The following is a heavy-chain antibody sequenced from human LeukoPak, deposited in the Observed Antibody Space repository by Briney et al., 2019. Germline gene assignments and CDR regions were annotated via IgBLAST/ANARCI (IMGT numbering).Heavy chain of an antibody. J-gene: IGHJ4*02. CDR3: TRRQYTGWFLD. Sequence: LSCAASGFTFSSYAMSWIRQPPGKGLEWIGYIYTSGNTNSNPSLKSRVTMSLDTSKNQFSLNLTSVTATDTAIYYCTRRQYTGWFLDWGQGTLVTVSS. D-gene: IGHD3-10*01. CDR1: GFTFSSYA. CDR2: IYTSGNT. V-gene: IGHV4-4*09.